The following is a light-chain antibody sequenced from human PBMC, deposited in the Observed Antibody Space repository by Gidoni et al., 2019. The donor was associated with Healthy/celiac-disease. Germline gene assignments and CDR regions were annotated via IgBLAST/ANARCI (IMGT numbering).Light chain of an antibody. V-gene: IGKV3-11*01. Sequence: EIVLTQSPATLSLSPGERATLSCRASQSVSSYLAWYQQKPGQAPRLLIYDASNRATGIPARLSGSGSGTDFTLTISSLEPEDFAVYYCQQRRGFFXPXTKVXIK. CDR3: QQRRGF. CDR2: DAS. CDR1: QSVSSY. J-gene: IGKJ3*01.